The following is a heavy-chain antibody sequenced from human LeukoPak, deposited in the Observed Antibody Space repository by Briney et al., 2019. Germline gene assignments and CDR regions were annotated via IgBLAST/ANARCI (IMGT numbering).Heavy chain of an antibody. V-gene: IGHV2-5*02. CDR2: IYWDDDK. CDR3: AHRHRGGWLFDY. Sequence: SGPTLVKPTQTLTLTCTFSGFSLSTTGVGVGWIRQPPGKALEWLALIYWDDDKRYSPSLKSRLTITKDTSKNQVVLTMTNMDPVDTATYYCAHRHRGGWLFDYWGQGTLVTVSS. D-gene: IGHD6-19*01. CDR1: GFSLSTTGVG. J-gene: IGHJ4*02.